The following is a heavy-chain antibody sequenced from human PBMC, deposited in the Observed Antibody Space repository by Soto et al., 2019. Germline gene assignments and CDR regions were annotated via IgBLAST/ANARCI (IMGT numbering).Heavy chain of an antibody. CDR3: ARGNYVSSGYPDY. CDR2: IWYDGRNK. D-gene: IGHD3-22*01. CDR1: GFTFSTFG. Sequence: PGGSLGLSCAASGFTFSTFGMHWVRQAPGKGLEWVAVIWYDGRNKYYVDSVKGRFTISRDNSKNTLYLQMNNLRAEDTAIYYCARGNYVSSGYPDYWCQGT. V-gene: IGHV3-33*01. J-gene: IGHJ4*02.